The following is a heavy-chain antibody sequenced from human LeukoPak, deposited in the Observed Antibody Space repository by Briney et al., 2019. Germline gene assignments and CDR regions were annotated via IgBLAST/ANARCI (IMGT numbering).Heavy chain of an antibody. J-gene: IGHJ4*02. Sequence: ASVKGSCKGSGGTFSSYAISWGGQGPGQGLESIGGIIPIFGTANYAQKFQGRVTITADESTSTAYMELSSLRSEDTAVYYCAREGAHIQAIDYWGQGTLVTVSS. CDR3: AREGAHIQAIDY. D-gene: IGHD2-21*01. CDR2: IIPIFGTA. CDR1: GGTFSSYA. V-gene: IGHV1-69*13.